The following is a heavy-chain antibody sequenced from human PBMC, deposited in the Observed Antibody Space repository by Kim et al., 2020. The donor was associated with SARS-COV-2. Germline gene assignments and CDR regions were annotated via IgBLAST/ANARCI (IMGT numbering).Heavy chain of an antibody. CDR3: TRPMVISQGRKYWF. V-gene: IGHV3-73*01. J-gene: IGHJ5*01. Sequence: GGSLRLSCAASGFTFSGSTMHWVRQASGKGLEWVGHIRSKTNGFATIYAAPVKGRFIISRADSKTTAYLQMNRLKAEDLALYYCTRPMVISQGRKYWF. D-gene: IGHD2-21*01. CDR1: GFTFSGST. CDR2: IRSKTNGFAT.